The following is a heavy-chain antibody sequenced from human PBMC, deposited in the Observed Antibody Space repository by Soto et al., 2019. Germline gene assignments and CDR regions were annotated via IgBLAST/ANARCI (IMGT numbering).Heavy chain of an antibody. Sequence: EVQLVESGGGLVQPGGSLKLSCAASGFTFSDSAMHWVRQASGKGLEWVGRIRSKANNYATAYAASLKGRFTISRDDSKNTAYLQMNSLKTEDTAVYYCTPSLVSVASPSWGQGTLVTVSS. D-gene: IGHD2-15*01. V-gene: IGHV3-73*01. CDR2: IRSKANNYAT. J-gene: IGHJ5*02. CDR3: TPSLVSVASPS. CDR1: GFTFSDSA.